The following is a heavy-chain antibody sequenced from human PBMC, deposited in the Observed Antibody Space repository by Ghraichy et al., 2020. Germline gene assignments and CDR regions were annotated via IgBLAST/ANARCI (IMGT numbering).Heavy chain of an antibody. CDR1: GYTFSMSW. J-gene: IGHJ2*01. Sequence: GGSLRLSCRGSGYTFSMSWIGWVRQKPGKGLEWMGIIYPGDSDTRYSPSFQGQFTISADNSINTDYVEWNGLKASDTAIYYCARRAGKPNQSRHWFFDLWGRGTLVTVSS. CDR2: IYPGDSDT. CDR3: ARRAGKPNQSRHWFFDL. V-gene: IGHV5-51*01. D-gene: IGHD1-14*01.